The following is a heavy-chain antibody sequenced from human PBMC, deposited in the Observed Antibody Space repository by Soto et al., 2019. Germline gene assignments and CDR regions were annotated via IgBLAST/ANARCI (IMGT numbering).Heavy chain of an antibody. CDR1: GGSISTYD. V-gene: IGHV4-59*12. CDR3: AREPCGGDCYSPDYFDY. Sequence: PSETLSLTCTVSGGSISTYDWSWIRQPPGKGLEWIGYVYYSGSTNYNPSLKSRGTISVDTSKNQFSLKLSSVTAADTAVYYCAREPCGGDCYSPDYFDYWGQGTLVTVSS. CDR2: VYYSGST. J-gene: IGHJ4*02. D-gene: IGHD2-21*02.